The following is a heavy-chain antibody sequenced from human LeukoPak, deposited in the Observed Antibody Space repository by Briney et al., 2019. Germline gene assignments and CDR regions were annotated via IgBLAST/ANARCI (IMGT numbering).Heavy chain of an antibody. D-gene: IGHD4-17*01. CDR3: AKGGDYGDLGYYFDY. V-gene: IGHV3-30*18. CDR1: GSTFSSYA. CDR2: ISYDGSNK. Sequence: HPGGSLRLSCAASGSTFSSYAMSWVRQAPGKGLEWVAVISYDGSNKYYADSVKGRFTISRDDSKNTLYLQMSSLRAEDTAVYYCAKGGDYGDLGYYFDYWGQGTLVTVSS. J-gene: IGHJ4*02.